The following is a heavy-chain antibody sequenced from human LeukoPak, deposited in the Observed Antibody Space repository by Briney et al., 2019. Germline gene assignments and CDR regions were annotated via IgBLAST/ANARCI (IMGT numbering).Heavy chain of an antibody. CDR3: ARGSDYYYYYYMDV. J-gene: IGHJ6*03. CDR1: GFTFSSYT. Sequence: PGGSLRLSCAASGFTFSSYTMNWVRQAPGKGLEWVSSISSSSSYIYYADSVKGRFTISRDNAKNSLYLQMNSLRAEDTAVYYCARGSDYYYYYYMDVWGKGTTVTVCS. CDR2: ISSSSSYI. V-gene: IGHV3-21*01.